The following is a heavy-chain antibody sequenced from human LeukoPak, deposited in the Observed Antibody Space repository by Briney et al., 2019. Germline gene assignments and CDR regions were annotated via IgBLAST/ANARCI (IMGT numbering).Heavy chain of an antibody. D-gene: IGHD2-21*02. J-gene: IGHJ4*02. V-gene: IGHV1-46*01. CDR3: ARSRLLLDY. Sequence: GASVKVSCKASGYTFITYYMHWVRQAPGQGLEWMGIINPIGGSTGYAQKFQGRVTMTGDTSTSTVYMELSSLRSEDTAVYYCARSRLLLDYWGQGTLVTVSS. CDR1: GYTFITYY. CDR2: INPIGGST.